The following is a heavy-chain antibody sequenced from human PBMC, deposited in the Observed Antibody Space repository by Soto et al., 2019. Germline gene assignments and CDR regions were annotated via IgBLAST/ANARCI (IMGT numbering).Heavy chain of an antibody. CDR2: ISSSSSTI. CDR1: GFTFSSYS. Sequence: GGSLRLSCAASGFTFSSYSMNWVRQAPGKGLEWVSYISSSSSTIYYADSVKGRFTISRDNAKNSLYLQMNSLGAEDTAVYYCALVVWSGKEAFDIWGQGTMVTVSS. J-gene: IGHJ3*02. D-gene: IGHD3-3*01. V-gene: IGHV3-48*01. CDR3: ALVVWSGKEAFDI.